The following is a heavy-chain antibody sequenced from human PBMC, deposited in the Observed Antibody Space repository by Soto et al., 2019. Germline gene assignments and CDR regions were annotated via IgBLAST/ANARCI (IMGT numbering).Heavy chain of an antibody. Sequence: QPGGSLRLSCAASGFTFSSYGMHWVRQAPGKGLEWVAVISYDGSNKYYADSVKGRFTISRDNSKNTLYLQMNSLRAEDTAVYYCAKDILDSWNYPDYWGQGTLVTVSS. CDR2: ISYDGSNK. D-gene: IGHD1-7*01. V-gene: IGHV3-30*18. CDR1: GFTFSSYG. J-gene: IGHJ4*02. CDR3: AKDILDSWNYPDY.